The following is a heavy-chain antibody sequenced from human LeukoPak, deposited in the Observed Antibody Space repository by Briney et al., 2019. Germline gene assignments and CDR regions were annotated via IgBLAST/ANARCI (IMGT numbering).Heavy chain of an antibody. CDR3: ARGLWDDRPKYNWFDP. CDR1: GYTFTNHG. CDR2: ISAYNGNT. D-gene: IGHD3-16*01. Sequence: GASVKVSCKASGYTFTNHGINWVRQAPGQGLEWMGWISAYNGNTNYAQKLQGRVTMTTDTSTSTAYMELRSLRSDDTAVYYCARGLWDDRPKYNWFDPWGQGTLVTVSS. J-gene: IGHJ5*02. V-gene: IGHV1-18*01.